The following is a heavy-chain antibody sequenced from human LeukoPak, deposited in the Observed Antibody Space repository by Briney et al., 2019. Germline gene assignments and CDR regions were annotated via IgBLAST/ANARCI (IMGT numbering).Heavy chain of an antibody. CDR2: INPNSGGT. V-gene: IGHV1-2*02. CDR1: GGAFSSYA. J-gene: IGHJ6*02. CDR3: ARDIPYDFWSGYSFSYYYYGMDV. Sequence: ASVKVSCKASGGAFSSYAISWVRQAPGQGLEWMGWINPNSGGTNYAQKFQGRVTMTRDTSISTAYMELSRLRSDDTAVYYCARDIPYDFWSGYSFSYYYYGMDVWGQGTTVTVSS. D-gene: IGHD3-3*01.